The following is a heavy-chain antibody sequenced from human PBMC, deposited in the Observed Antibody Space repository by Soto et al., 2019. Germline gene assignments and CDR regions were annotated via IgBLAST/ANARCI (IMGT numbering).Heavy chain of an antibody. CDR1: GYTFTSYG. V-gene: IGHV1-18*04. J-gene: IGHJ5*02. Sequence: ASVKVSCKASGYTFTSYGISRVRQAPGQGLEWMGWISAYNGNTNYAQKLQGRVTMTTDTSTSTAYMELRSLRSDDTAVYYCAKIRGAPNWFDPWGQGTLVTVSS. D-gene: IGHD3-10*01. CDR2: ISAYNGNT. CDR3: AKIRGAPNWFDP.